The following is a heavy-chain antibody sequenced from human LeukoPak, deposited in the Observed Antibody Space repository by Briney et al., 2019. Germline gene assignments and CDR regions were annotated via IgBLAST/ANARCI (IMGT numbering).Heavy chain of an antibody. CDR2: IYHSGST. D-gene: IGHD3-16*02. CDR1: GGSISSSNW. V-gene: IGHV4-4*02. J-gene: IGHJ4*02. CDR3: ARDMITFGGVIVPLGY. Sequence: PSETLSLTCAVSGGSISSSNWWGWVRQPPGKGLEWIGEIYHSGSTNYNPSLKSRVTISVDKSKNQFSLKLSSVTAADTVVYYCARDMITFGGVIVPLGYWGQGTLVTVSS.